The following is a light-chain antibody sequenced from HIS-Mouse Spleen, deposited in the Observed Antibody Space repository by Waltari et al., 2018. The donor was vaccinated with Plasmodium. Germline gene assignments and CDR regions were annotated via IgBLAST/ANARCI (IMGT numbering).Light chain of an antibody. CDR1: ALPKKY. CDR2: EDS. CDR3: YSTDSSGNHRV. Sequence: SYELTQQPSVPVSPGQTARITCAGDALPKKYAFWYQQKSGQAHVLVIYEDSKRPSGIPDRFSGSSSGTMATLTISGAQVEDEADYYCYSTDSSGNHRVFGGGTKLTVL. J-gene: IGLJ3*02. V-gene: IGLV3-10*01.